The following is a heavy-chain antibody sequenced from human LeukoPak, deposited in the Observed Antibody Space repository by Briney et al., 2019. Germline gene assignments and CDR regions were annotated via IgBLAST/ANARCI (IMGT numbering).Heavy chain of an antibody. V-gene: IGHV3-23*01. CDR1: GFTFSSYA. CDR3: ATSWNFDY. J-gene: IGHJ4*02. CDR2: FSGSGGAT. Sequence: PGGSLRLSCAASGFTFSSYAMSWVRRPPGKGLEWVSGFSGSGGATYYAASVKGRFTISRDNSKNTLYLQMNSLRVGDTAVYYCATSWNFDYWGQGTLVTVSS.